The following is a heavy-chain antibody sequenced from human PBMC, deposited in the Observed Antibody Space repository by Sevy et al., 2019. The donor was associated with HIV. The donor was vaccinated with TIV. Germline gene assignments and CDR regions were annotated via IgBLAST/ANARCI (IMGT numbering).Heavy chain of an antibody. CDR1: GFTFSSYW. CDR3: AREGRVVVPAAMIRYYYYGMDV. V-gene: IGHV3-7*01. CDR2: IKQDGSEK. J-gene: IGHJ6*02. D-gene: IGHD2-2*01. Sequence: WGSLRLSCAASGFTFSSYWMSWVRQAPGKGLEWVANIKQDGSEKYYVDSVKGRFTISRDNAKNSLYLQMNSLRAEDTAVYYCAREGRVVVPAAMIRYYYYGMDVWGQGTTVTVSS.